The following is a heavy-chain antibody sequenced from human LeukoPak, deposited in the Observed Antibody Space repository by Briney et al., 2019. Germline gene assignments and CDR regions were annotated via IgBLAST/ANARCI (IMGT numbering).Heavy chain of an antibody. Sequence: GGSLRLSCAASGFTFDDYAMHWVRQAPGKGLEWVSGISWNSGSIGYADSVRGRFTISRDNAKNSLYLQMNSLRAEDTALYYCAKVGYYYDSSGYEYYFDYWGQGTLVTASS. V-gene: IGHV3-9*01. CDR3: AKVGYYYDSSGYEYYFDY. CDR2: ISWNSGSI. D-gene: IGHD3-22*01. J-gene: IGHJ4*02. CDR1: GFTFDDYA.